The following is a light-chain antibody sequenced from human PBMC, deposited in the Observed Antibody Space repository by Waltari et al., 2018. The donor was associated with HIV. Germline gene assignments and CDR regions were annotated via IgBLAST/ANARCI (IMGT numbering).Light chain of an antibody. Sequence: EIVMTQSPLSLPVTTGEPASISCSSSQSLLHSNGSTDLDWYLHKPVQSPQILISLGSSRASGVPDRVSGSGSGTDFTLKISRVEAEDAGVYYCMQDIQPFRYTVGQGTKLEIK. CDR1: QSLLHSNGSTD. V-gene: IGKV2-28*01. CDR3: MQDIQPFRYT. J-gene: IGKJ2*01. CDR2: LGS.